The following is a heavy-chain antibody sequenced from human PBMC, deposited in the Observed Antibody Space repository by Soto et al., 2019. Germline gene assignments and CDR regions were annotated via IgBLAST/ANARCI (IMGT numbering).Heavy chain of an antibody. CDR1: GGSVSSGSYY. Sequence: SETLSLTCTVSGGSVSSGSYYWSWIRQPPGKGLEWIGYIYYSGSTNYNPSLKSRVTISVDTSKNQFSLKLSSVTAADTAVYYCARSGGSEKYGDLTFDYWGQGTLVTVSS. CDR3: ARSGGSEKYGDLTFDY. D-gene: IGHD4-17*01. V-gene: IGHV4-61*01. J-gene: IGHJ4*02. CDR2: IYYSGST.